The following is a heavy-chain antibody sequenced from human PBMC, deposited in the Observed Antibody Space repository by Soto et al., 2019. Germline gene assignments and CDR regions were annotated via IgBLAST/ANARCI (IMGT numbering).Heavy chain of an antibody. CDR1: GFTFSMYW. V-gene: IGHV3-74*03. Sequence: EVQLVESGGGLVQPGGSQRLSCAASGFTFSMYWMHWVRQAPGKGLLWVSRINGDGTDTTYADSVKGRFTISRDNAKNTLYLQMNGRRAEDTAVYYCAREVGRGSGSYYLDYWGQETLVTVSS. CDR2: INGDGTDT. J-gene: IGHJ4*02. D-gene: IGHD3-16*01. CDR3: AREVGRGSGSYYLDY.